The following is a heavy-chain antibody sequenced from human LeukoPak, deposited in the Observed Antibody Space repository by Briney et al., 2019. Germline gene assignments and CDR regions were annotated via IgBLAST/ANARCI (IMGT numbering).Heavy chain of an antibody. CDR3: AKVGYYYDSSGYYYFDY. V-gene: IGHV3-23*01. Sequence: PGGSLRLSCAAAGFTVSSDAMSWVRQAPGKGLEWVSAISGSGGSTYYADSVKGRFTISRDNSKNTLYLQMNSLRAEDTAVYYCAKVGYYYDSSGYYYFDYWGQGTLVTVSS. CDR2: ISGSGGST. CDR1: GFTVSSDA. D-gene: IGHD3-22*01. J-gene: IGHJ4*02.